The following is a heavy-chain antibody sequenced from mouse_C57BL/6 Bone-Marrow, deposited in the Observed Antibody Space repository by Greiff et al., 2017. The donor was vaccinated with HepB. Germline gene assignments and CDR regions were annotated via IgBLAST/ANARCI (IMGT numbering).Heavy chain of an antibody. CDR3: TIYYGYDEDY. D-gene: IGHD2-2*01. CDR1: GYTFTDYE. CDR2: IDPETGGT. Sequence: VKLQESGAELVRPGASVTLSYKASGYTFTDYEMHWVKQTPVHGLEWIGAIDPETGGTAYNQKFKGKAILTADKSSSTAYMELRSLTSEDSAVYYCTIYYGYDEDYWGQDNTLAGSS. J-gene: IGHJ2*01. V-gene: IGHV1-15*01.